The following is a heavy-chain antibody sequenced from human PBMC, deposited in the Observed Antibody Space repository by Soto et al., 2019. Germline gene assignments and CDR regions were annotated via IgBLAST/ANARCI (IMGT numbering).Heavy chain of an antibody. CDR2: IYYIGST. CDR3: ARGKNWFDR. J-gene: IGHJ5*02. Sequence: QVQLQESGPGLVKPSETPSLTCSVSGASITSAYWNWIRQPPGKGLEWVGYIYYIGSTNYNPSLKSRVTMSLATSNNQLSLDLRFVTAADTAVYYCARGKNWFDRWGQGTLVTVSS. V-gene: IGHV4-59*08. CDR1: GASITSAY.